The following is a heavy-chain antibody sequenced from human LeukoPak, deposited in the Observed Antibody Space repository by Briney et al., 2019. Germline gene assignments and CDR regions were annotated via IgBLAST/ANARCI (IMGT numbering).Heavy chain of an antibody. CDR1: GGSISSRGYY. D-gene: IGHD2-8*02. Sequence: SGTLSLTCTVSGGSISSRGYYWAWMRQPPGKGLEWIGSISHSGSTYYNPSLKSRVNIAADTSKNQFSLKLNSVTAADTAVHYCARQGAGGSDYWGQGTLVTVSS. CDR2: ISHSGST. V-gene: IGHV4-39*01. CDR3: ARQGAGGSDY. J-gene: IGHJ4*02.